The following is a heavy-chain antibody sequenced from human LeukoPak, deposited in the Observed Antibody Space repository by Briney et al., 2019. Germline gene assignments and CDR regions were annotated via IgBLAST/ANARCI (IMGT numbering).Heavy chain of an antibody. V-gene: IGHV1-2*02. CDR1: GYTFTGYY. Sequence: ASVKVSCKASGYTFTGYYIHWVRQAPGQGLEWMGWINPNSGGTNYAQKFQGRVTMTRDTSISTAYMELSRLRSDDTAVYYCARGSLAKGATRGPSDYWGQGTLVTVSS. CDR2: INPNSGGT. CDR3: ARGSLAKGATRGPSDY. J-gene: IGHJ4*02. D-gene: IGHD1-26*01.